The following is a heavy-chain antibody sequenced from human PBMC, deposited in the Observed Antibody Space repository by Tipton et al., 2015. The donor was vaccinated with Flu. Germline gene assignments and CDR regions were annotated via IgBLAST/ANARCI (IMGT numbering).Heavy chain of an antibody. CDR3: ARDHGYTYATYSYYYYGMDV. CDR1: GVTFSNYA. D-gene: IGHD5-18*01. CDR2: IIPLFHTT. V-gene: IGHV1-69*01. J-gene: IGHJ6*02. Sequence: QVQLVQSGAEVKKPGSSVEVSCKASGVTFSNYAVSWVRQAPGQGLEWMGGIIPLFHTTKYAQKFQGRATITADESTSTVYLELSSLSSEDTAVYYCARDHGYTYATYSYYYYGMDVWGQGTSVTVSS.